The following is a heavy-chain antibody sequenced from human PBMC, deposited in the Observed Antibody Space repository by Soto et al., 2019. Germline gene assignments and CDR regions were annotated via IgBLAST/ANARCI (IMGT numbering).Heavy chain of an antibody. V-gene: IGHV4-4*02. J-gene: IGHJ4*02. CDR2: IYHSGRT. CDR1: GGSVSSDYW. Sequence: QVQLQESGPGVVKPSGTLSLTCAVSGGSVSSDYWWSWVRLPPGKGLEWIGEIYHSGRTNYNPSLKRRVTISLDKSKNQVSLILNSVTAADTAVYYCARDRPSYGRNFDYWGQGTLVTGSS. D-gene: IGHD1-26*01. CDR3: ARDRPSYGRNFDY.